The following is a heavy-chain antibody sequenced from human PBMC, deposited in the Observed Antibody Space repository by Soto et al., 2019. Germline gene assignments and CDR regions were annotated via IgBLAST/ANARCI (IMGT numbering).Heavy chain of an antibody. CDR2: ISSSSSTI. CDR1: GFTFSDYS. V-gene: IGHV3-48*02. Sequence: EVQLVESGGGLVQPGGSLRLSCAASGFTFSDYSMDWVRQAPGKGLEWVSYISSSSSTIYYADSVKGRFTISRDNAKNSLYLHMNSLRYEATAVYYCARDAGSWGYWGQGNLVTVSS. CDR3: ARDAGSWGY. J-gene: IGHJ4*02. D-gene: IGHD3-10*01.